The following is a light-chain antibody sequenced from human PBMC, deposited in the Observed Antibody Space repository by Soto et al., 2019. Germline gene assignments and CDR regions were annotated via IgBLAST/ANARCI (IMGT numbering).Light chain of an antibody. V-gene: IGKV3-20*01. CDR2: SAS. CDR3: QYYGRPPLT. Sequence: EIVLTQSPGTLSLSPGERATLSCRASQTINKNYFAWYQQKPGQAPRPLMYSASSRATGIPDRFSGSGSGTDFTLTISRLEPEDFAVYYCQYYGRPPLTFGGGTKVDIK. CDR1: QTINKNY. J-gene: IGKJ4*01.